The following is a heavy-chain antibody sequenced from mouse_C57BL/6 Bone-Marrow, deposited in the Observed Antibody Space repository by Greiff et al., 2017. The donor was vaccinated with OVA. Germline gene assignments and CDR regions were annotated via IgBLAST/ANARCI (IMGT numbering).Heavy chain of an antibody. CDR3: ARSLLQYCYAMDY. CDR1: GYTFTSYW. J-gene: IGHJ4*01. D-gene: IGHD2-5*01. CDR2: IDPSDSYT. Sequence: QVQLQQPGAELVKPGASVKLSCKASGYTFTSYWMQWVKQRPGQGLEWIGEIDPSDSYTNYNQKFKGKATLTVDTSSSTAYMQLSSLTSEDSAVYYCARSLLQYCYAMDYWGQGTSVTVSS. V-gene: IGHV1-50*01.